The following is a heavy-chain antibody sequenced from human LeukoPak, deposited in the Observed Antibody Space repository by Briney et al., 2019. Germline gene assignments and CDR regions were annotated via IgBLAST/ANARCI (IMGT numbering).Heavy chain of an antibody. CDR3: ARGFRVRGVILWFDP. CDR2: IYYSGST. Sequence: SETLSLTCTVSGGSISSSSYYWGWIRQPPGKGLEWIGSIYYSGSTYYNPSLKSRVTISVDTSKNQFSLKLSSVTAADTAVYYCARGFRVRGVILWFDPWGQGTLVTVSS. CDR1: GGSISSSSYY. J-gene: IGHJ5*02. D-gene: IGHD3-10*01. V-gene: IGHV4-39*07.